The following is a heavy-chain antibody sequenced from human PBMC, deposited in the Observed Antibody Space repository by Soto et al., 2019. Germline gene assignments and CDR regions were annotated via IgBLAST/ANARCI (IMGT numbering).Heavy chain of an antibody. CDR1: GFSLSTTGVG. J-gene: IGHJ5*02. V-gene: IGHV2-5*02. Sequence: QITLKESGPTLVKPTQTLTLTCTFSGFSLSTTGVGVGWIRQPPGKALECLALIYWDDDKRYSPSLKSRLTSTTDTCKNQVVLTMTNMDPVDTATYYCAHIPNYYQYNWFDPWGQGTLVTVSS. CDR2: IYWDDDK. D-gene: IGHD3-10*01. CDR3: AHIPNYYQYNWFDP.